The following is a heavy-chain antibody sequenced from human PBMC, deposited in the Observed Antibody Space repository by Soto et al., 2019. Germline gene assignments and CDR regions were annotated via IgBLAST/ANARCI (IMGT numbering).Heavy chain of an antibody. CDR2: ISYDGSNK. Sequence: GGSLRLSCAASGFTFSSYGMHWVRQAPGKGLEWVAVISYDGSNKYYADSVKGRFTISRDNSKNTLYMHMNSLRDEDPAVYYCAKDRGGAYYYYGMDVWGQGTTVTVSS. J-gene: IGHJ6*02. CDR1: GFTFSSYG. CDR3: AKDRGGAYYYYGMDV. D-gene: IGHD3-10*01. V-gene: IGHV3-30*18.